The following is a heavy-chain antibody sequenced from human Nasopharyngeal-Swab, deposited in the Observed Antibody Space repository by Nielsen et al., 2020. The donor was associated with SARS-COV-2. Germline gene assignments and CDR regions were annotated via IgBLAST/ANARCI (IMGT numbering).Heavy chain of an antibody. Sequence: GGSLRLSCSASGFTFSGFAMHWVRQVPGKGLEHVSGISSNGDGTYYADSVKGRFTISRDNSKNTLYLQMNSLRAEDTAVYYCAKETGSGYDYWGQGTLVTVSS. CDR2: ISSNGDGT. CDR3: AKETGSGYDY. V-gene: IGHV3-64*04. D-gene: IGHD6-19*01. CDR1: GFTFSGFA. J-gene: IGHJ4*02.